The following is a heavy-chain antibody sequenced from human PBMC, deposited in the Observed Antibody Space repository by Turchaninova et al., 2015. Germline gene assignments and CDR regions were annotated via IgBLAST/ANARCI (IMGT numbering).Heavy chain of an antibody. V-gene: IGHV5-51*01. CDR3: ARHGCSGGSCYSGFDS. Sequence: EVQLVQSGAEVKEPGESLRISCKGSGYTFSNYCIAWVCQMPGKGLEWMGALYPDASDTRYSPSLQGHATLSADKSIPTAYPQWSTLETSDTAIYYCARHGCSGGSCYSGFDSWGQGSLVTVSS. D-gene: IGHD2-15*01. CDR1: GYTFSNYC. CDR2: LYPDASDT. J-gene: IGHJ4*02.